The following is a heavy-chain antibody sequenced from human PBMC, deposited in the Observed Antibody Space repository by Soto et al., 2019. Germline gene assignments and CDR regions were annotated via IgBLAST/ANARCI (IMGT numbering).Heavy chain of an antibody. J-gene: IGHJ6*03. CDR3: ARGLRGYDILTGSESNYYYYYMDV. Sequence: QVQLQQWGAGLLKPSETLSLTCAVYGGSFSGYYWSWIRQPPGKGLEWIGEINHSGSTNYNPSLKSRVTISVATSKNQFSLKLSSVTAADTAVYYCARGLRGYDILTGSESNYYYYYMDVWGKGTTVTVSS. D-gene: IGHD3-9*01. CDR1: GGSFSGYY. V-gene: IGHV4-34*01. CDR2: INHSGST.